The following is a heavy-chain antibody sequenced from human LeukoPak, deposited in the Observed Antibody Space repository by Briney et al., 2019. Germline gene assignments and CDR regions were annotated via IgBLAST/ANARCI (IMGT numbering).Heavy chain of an antibody. Sequence: GGSLRLSCAASGFTFSNAWMSWVRQAPGKGLEWVGRIKSKTDGGTTDHAAPVKGRFTISRDDSKNTLYLQMNSLKTEDTAVYYCTTDGRYSSGWYGPYYYYGMDVWGQGTTVTVSS. D-gene: IGHD6-19*01. CDR2: IKSKTDGGTT. CDR3: TTDGRYSSGWYGPYYYYGMDV. V-gene: IGHV3-15*01. J-gene: IGHJ6*02. CDR1: GFTFSNAW.